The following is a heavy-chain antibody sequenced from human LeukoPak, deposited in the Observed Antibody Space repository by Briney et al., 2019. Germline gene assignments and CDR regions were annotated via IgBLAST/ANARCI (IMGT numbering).Heavy chain of an antibody. D-gene: IGHD1-1*01. CDR3: ATDPGAGTTAFLAFDI. Sequence: ASVKVSCKVSGYTPTELSMHWVRQAPGKGLEWMGGFDPEDGETIYAQKFQGRVTMTEDTSTDTAYMELSSLRSEDTAVYYCATDPGAGTTAFLAFDIWGQGTMVTVSS. J-gene: IGHJ3*02. CDR1: GYTPTELS. V-gene: IGHV1-24*01. CDR2: FDPEDGET.